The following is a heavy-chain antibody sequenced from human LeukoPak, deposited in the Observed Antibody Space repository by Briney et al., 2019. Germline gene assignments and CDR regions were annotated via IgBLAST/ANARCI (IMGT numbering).Heavy chain of an antibody. V-gene: IGHV3-30*04. CDR3: AKNGDRGAYCTGGTCYPYFYYYMDV. J-gene: IGHJ6*03. CDR1: GFTFSTYS. CDR2: ISYDGSNK. D-gene: IGHD2-15*01. Sequence: GRSLRLSCAASGFTFSTYSMHWVRQAPGKGLEWVAVISYDGSNKLYADSVKGRFTISRDNSKNTLYLQMNSLRAEDTAIYYCAKNGDRGAYCTGGTCYPYFYYYMDVWGKGTTVTI.